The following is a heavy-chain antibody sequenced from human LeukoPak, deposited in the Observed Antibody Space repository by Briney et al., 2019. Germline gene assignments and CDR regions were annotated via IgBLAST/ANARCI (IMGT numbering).Heavy chain of an antibody. J-gene: IGHJ4*02. CDR2: IRGSGDT. Sequence: GGSLRLSCAASGFPFSNNLMSWVRQAPGRGLDWLSAIRGSGDTYYADSVKGRFTISRDNSKNMLYLQMNSLRAEDTAVYYCAKTFPYGTTWYGFCDYWGQGALVTVSS. CDR3: AKTFPYGTTWYGFCDY. D-gene: IGHD3-3*01. CDR1: GFPFSNNL. V-gene: IGHV3-23*01.